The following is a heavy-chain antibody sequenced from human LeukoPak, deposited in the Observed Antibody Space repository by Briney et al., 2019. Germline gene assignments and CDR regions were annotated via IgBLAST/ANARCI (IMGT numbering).Heavy chain of an antibody. CDR3: ARAATIFGSYWFDP. V-gene: IGHV3-48*01. CDR1: GFTFSSYS. Sequence: GGSLRLSCAASGFTFSSYSMNWVRQAPGKGLEWVSYISSSSSTIYYADSVKGRFTISRDNAKNSLYLQMNSLRAEDTAVYYCARAATIFGSYWFDPWGQGTLVTVSS. CDR2: ISSSSSTI. J-gene: IGHJ5*02. D-gene: IGHD3-3*01.